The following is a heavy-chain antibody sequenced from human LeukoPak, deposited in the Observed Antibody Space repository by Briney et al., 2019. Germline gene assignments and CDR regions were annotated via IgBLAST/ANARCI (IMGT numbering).Heavy chain of an antibody. J-gene: IGHJ4*02. D-gene: IGHD3-10*01. CDR1: GFTSTTYW. Sequence: GGSLRLSCAASGFTSTTYWMHWVRQAPGKGLVWVSRINSDGSSTTYADSVKGRFTISRDNAKNTLYLQMNSLGAEDTAVYYCAREPASGSQIDSWGQGTLVTVSS. CDR3: AREPASGSQIDS. CDR2: INSDGSST. V-gene: IGHV3-74*03.